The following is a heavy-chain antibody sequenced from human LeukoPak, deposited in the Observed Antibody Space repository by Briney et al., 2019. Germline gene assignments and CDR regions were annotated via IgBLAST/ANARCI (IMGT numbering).Heavy chain of an antibody. CDR2: ISGDGRGT. V-gene: IGHV3-74*01. J-gene: IGHJ4*02. CDR1: GFIFTDYW. D-gene: IGHD4-23*01. Sequence: GGSLRLSCAASGFIFTDYWMHWVRQGPGKELVWVARISGDGRGTTYVDSVKGRFTISRDNSKNTLYLQMNSLRAEDTAVYYCAKVPGGGNSGFDYWGQGTLVTVSS. CDR3: AKVPGGGNSGFDY.